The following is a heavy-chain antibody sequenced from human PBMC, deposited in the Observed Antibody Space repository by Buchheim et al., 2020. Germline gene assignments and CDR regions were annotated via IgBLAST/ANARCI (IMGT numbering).Heavy chain of an antibody. Sequence: QVQLQESGPGLVKPSETLSLTCTVSGGSISSYYWSWIRQPPGKGLEWIGYIYYSGSTNYNPSLKSRVTISVDTSKNQFSLKLSSVTAADTAVYYCASTVTPYDYYFDYWGQGTL. D-gene: IGHD4-11*01. CDR2: IYYSGST. V-gene: IGHV4-59*08. CDR3: ASTVTPYDYYFDY. CDR1: GGSISSYY. J-gene: IGHJ4*02.